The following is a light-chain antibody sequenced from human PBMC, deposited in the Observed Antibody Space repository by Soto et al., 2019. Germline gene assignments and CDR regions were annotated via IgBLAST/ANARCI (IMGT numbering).Light chain of an antibody. J-gene: IGKJ5*01. V-gene: IGKV3-11*01. CDR1: QSVSSN. CDR3: QQRSNWIT. CDR2: DAS. Sequence: EIVMTQSPSTLSVSPWERATLSFRASQSVSSNLAWYQQKPGQAPRPLIYDASNRATGIPARFSGSGSGTDFTLTISSLEPEDFAVYCCQQRSNWITFGQGTRLEI.